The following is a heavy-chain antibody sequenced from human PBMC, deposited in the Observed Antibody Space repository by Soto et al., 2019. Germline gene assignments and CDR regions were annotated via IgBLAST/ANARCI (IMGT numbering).Heavy chain of an antibody. D-gene: IGHD6-19*01. CDR2: IYLSVST. CDR3: ARDSFSSGATRDFDN. V-gene: IGHV4-4*02. Sequence: ETLSPTSAVSGGSISSSNWWSWVRQPPGKGLEWIGEIYLSVSTNYNPSLKSRVTISVDKSKNQFSLKLSSVTAADTAVYYCARDSFSSGATRDFDNWGQGTLVTVSS. CDR1: GGSISSSNW. J-gene: IGHJ4*01.